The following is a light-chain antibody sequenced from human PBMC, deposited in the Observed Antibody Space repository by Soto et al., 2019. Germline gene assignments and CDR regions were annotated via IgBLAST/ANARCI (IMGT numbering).Light chain of an antibody. V-gene: IGLV2-14*01. J-gene: IGLJ2*01. CDR3: SSYTTGSTPVV. Sequence: QSALTQPASVSGSPGQSVTISCTGTSSDVGGYNYVSWYQQHPGTAPKFMIYDVSNRPSGVSTRFSGSKSGNTASLTISGLQAEDEADYYCSSYTTGSTPVVFGGGTKLTVL. CDR2: DVS. CDR1: SSDVGGYNY.